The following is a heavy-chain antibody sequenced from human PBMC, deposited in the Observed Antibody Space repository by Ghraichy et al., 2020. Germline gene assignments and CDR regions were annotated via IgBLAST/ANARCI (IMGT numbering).Heavy chain of an antibody. CDR1: GFTFSSYA. D-gene: IGHD6-19*01. J-gene: IGHJ5*02. CDR3: AKDGGRAVAGTYTS. CDR2: ISGSGGST. V-gene: IGHV3-23*01. Sequence: GGSLRLSCAASGFTFSSYAMSWVRQAPGKGLEWVSAISGSGGSTYYADSVKGRFTISRDNSKNTLYLQMNSLRAEDTAVYYCAKDGGRAVAGTYTSWGQGTLVTVSS.